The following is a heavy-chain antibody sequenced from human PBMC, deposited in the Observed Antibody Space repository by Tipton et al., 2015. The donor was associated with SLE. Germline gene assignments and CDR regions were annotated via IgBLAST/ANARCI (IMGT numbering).Heavy chain of an antibody. J-gene: IGHJ4*02. Sequence: TLSLTCTVSGGSISGYYWGWIRQPPGEGLEWIGYIYDSGSTSYKPSLKTRVTISVDTSKNQFSLKLSSVTAADTAVYYCARWRGYGPSFDYWGQGTLVTVSS. V-gene: IGHV4-59*01. D-gene: IGHD5-18*01. CDR2: IYDSGST. CDR1: GGSISGYY. CDR3: ARWRGYGPSFDY.